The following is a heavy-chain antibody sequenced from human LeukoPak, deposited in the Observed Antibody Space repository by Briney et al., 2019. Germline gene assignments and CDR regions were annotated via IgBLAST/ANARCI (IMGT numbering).Heavy chain of an antibody. J-gene: IGHJ5*02. CDR2: IIPIFGTA. CDR1: GGTFSSYA. V-gene: IGHV1-69*13. CDR3: ARGREAAAGTGNWFDP. D-gene: IGHD6-13*01. Sequence: SVKVSCKASGGTFSSYAISWVRQAPGQGLEWMRGIIPIFGTANYAQKFQGRVTIAADESTSTAYMELSSLRSEDTAVYYCARGREAAAGTGNWFDPWGQGTLVTVSS.